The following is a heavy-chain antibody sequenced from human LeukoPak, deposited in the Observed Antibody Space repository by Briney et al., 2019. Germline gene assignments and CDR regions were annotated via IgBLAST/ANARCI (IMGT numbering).Heavy chain of an antibody. CDR3: ARDRHSYESTGYFFDS. Sequence: GGSLRLSCAASGFTFSSYWMSWVRQAPGKGLEWVANIKYDENEKYYVASVKGRFTISRDNAKNSLYLQMNNLRAEDTALYYCARDRHSYESTGYFFDSWGQGTLVTVSS. J-gene: IGHJ4*02. CDR2: IKYDENEK. D-gene: IGHD3-22*01. CDR1: GFTFSSYW. V-gene: IGHV3-7*01.